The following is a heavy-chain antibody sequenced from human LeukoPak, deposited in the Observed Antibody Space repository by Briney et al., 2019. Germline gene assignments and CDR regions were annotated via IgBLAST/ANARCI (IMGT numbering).Heavy chain of an antibody. J-gene: IGHJ4*02. CDR2: INHSGST. D-gene: IGHD1-26*01. CDR1: GGSFSGYY. CDR3: ARGSDTDSGISLIDY. Sequence: SETLSLTCAVYGGSFSGYYWSWIRQPPGKGLEWIGEINHSGSTNYNPSLKSRVTISVDTSKNQFSLKLSSVTAADTAVYYCARGSDTDSGISLIDYWGQGTLVTVSS. V-gene: IGHV4-34*01.